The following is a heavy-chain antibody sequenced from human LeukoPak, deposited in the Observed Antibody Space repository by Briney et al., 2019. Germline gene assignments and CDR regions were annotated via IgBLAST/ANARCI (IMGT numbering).Heavy chain of an antibody. Sequence: SETLSLTCTVSGGSISSYYWSWIRQPPGKGLEWIGYIYYSGRTNYNPSLKSRVTISVDTSKNQFSLKLSSVIAADTAVYYCARSHSYYDSSGYEDNFDYWGQGTLVTVSS. D-gene: IGHD3-22*01. CDR3: ARSHSYYDSSGYEDNFDY. J-gene: IGHJ4*02. CDR2: IYYSGRT. V-gene: IGHV4-59*01. CDR1: GGSISSYY.